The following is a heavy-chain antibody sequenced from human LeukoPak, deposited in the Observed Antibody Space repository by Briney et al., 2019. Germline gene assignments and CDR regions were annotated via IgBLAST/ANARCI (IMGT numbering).Heavy chain of an antibody. D-gene: IGHD5-18*01. CDR2: IYYSGST. CDR1: GGSISSYY. Sequence: PSETLSLTCTVSGGSISSYYWSWIRQPPGKGLEWIGYIYYSGSTNYNPSLKSRVTISVDTSKNQFSLKLSSVTAADTAVYQCARALFLGQLWLFDYWGQGTLVTVSS. CDR3: ARALFLGQLWLFDY. V-gene: IGHV4-59*01. J-gene: IGHJ4*02.